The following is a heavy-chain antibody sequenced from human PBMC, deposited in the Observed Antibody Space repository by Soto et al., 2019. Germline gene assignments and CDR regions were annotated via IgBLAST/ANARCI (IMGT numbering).Heavy chain of an antibody. CDR1: GYTFTNYA. CDR3: AGVSGYYLPDY. CDR2: INAGNGNT. D-gene: IGHD5-12*01. J-gene: IGHJ4*02. V-gene: IGHV1-3*05. Sequence: QVQLVQSGAEEKKPGASVKVSCKASGYTFTNYAMHWVRQAPGQRLEWMGWINAGNGNTKYSQKFQGRVTITRDTTARTAYMERISLRSEDTAVYYCAGVSGYYLPDYWGQGTLVTVSS.